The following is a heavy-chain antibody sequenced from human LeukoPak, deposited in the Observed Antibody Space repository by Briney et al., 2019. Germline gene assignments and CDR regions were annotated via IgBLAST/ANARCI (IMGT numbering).Heavy chain of an antibody. CDR3: ARGAPRPYYYGSGSYYNYRSRGRGNYYMDV. V-gene: IGHV1-2*02. CDR2: INPNSGGT. Sequence: ASVKVSCKASGYTFTCYYMHWVRQAPGQGLEWMGWINPNSGGTNYAQKFQGRVTMTRDTSISTAYMELSRLRSDDTAVYYCARGAPRPYYYGSGSYYNYRSRGRGNYYMDVWGKGTTVTISS. D-gene: IGHD3-10*01. J-gene: IGHJ6*03. CDR1: GYTFTCYY.